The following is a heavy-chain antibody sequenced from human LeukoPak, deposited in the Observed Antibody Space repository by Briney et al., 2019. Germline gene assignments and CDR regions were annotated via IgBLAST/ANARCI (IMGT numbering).Heavy chain of an antibody. CDR3: AKDGGTQFDH. D-gene: IGHD1-26*01. CDR1: GFNLGSYS. CDR2: ISADSATT. V-gene: IGHV3-23*01. Sequence: GGSLRLSCAASGFNLGSYSMTWVRQAPGKGLEWVSVISADSATTFYADPVKGRFTISRDNAKNSLTLHMNTLRAGDTAVYYGAKDGGTQFDHWGQGTLVTVSS. J-gene: IGHJ4*02.